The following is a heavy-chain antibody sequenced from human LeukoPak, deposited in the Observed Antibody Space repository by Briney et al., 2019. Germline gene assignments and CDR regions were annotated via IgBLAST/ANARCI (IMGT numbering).Heavy chain of an antibody. CDR2: MNPYTGNT. V-gene: IGHV1-8*03. D-gene: IGHD4-11*01. CDR3: ASSRYSNYPLFFDY. CDR1: GYTFTNYD. Sequence: ASVKVSCKASGYTFTNYDIHWVRQATGQGLEWMGWMNPYTGNTGYAQNFQGRITITRDTSISTAYMELSSLRSDDTAVYYCASSRYSNYPLFFDYWGQGTLVTVSS. J-gene: IGHJ4*02.